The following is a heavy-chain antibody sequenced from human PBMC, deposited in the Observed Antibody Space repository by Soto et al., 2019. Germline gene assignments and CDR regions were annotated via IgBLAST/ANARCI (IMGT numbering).Heavy chain of an antibody. CDR3: ARDAMTTEFDY. V-gene: IGHV1-3*01. Sequence: VASVKVSCKASGYTFTSYAMHWVRQAPGQRLEWMGWINAGDGNTKYSQKFQGRVTITRDTSASTACMELSSLRSEDTAVYYCARDAMTTEFDYWGQGTLVTVSS. D-gene: IGHD4-4*01. CDR1: GYTFTSYA. J-gene: IGHJ4*02. CDR2: INAGDGNT.